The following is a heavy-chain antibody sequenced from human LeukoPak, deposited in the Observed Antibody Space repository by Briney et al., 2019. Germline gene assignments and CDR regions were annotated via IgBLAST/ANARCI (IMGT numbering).Heavy chain of an antibody. Sequence: PGGSLRLSCAASGFTFSSYAMSWVRQAPGKGLEWVSSISSSSSYIYYADSVKGRFTMSRDNAKNSLNLQMNSLRAEDTAVYYCARFLFPWGFDYWGQGILVTVSS. D-gene: IGHD2/OR15-2a*01. CDR3: ARFLFPWGFDY. CDR1: GFTFSSYA. J-gene: IGHJ4*02. CDR2: ISSSSSYI. V-gene: IGHV3-21*01.